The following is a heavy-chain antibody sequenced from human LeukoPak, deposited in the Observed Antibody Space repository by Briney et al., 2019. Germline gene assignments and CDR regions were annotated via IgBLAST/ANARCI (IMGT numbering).Heavy chain of an antibody. CDR2: ISGSGGNT. CDR3: SKDPADYHLPYSRYFDL. Sequence: SGGSLRLSCAASGFTFSSYAMIWVRQAPGKGLEWVSAISGSGGNTYYADSVKGRFTISRDNSKNTLYLQMNSLRAEDTAIYYCSKDPADYHLPYSRYFDLWGRGTLVTVSS. V-gene: IGHV3-23*01. J-gene: IGHJ2*01. D-gene: IGHD2-2*01. CDR1: GFTFSSYA.